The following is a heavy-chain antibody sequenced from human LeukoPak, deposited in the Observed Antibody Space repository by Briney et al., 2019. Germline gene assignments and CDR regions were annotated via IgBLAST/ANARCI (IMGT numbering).Heavy chain of an antibody. CDR2: ISGSGGST. D-gene: IGHD3-22*01. J-gene: IGHJ4*02. CDR1: GFSFSSYG. CDR3: ARGPKFAIRMIVVVTKGHFDY. V-gene: IGHV3-23*01. Sequence: GGSLRLSCAASGFSFSSYGMSWVRQAPGKGLEWVSAISGSGGSTYYADSVKGRFTISRDNSKNTLYLQMNSLRAEDTAVFYCARGPKFAIRMIVVVTKGHFDYWGQGTLVTVSS.